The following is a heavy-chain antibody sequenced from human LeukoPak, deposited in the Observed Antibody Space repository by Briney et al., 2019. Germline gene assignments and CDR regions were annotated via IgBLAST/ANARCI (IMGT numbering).Heavy chain of an antibody. D-gene: IGHD3-22*01. V-gene: IGHV3-23*01. Sequence: GGSLRLSCVASGFTFSSYAMSWVRQTPGKGLEWVSDISGSGGSTYHADSVKGRFTIPRDNSKNTLYLQMNSLRAEDTAVYYCAKSSYYDSSGYYGVMYYFDYWGQGTLVTVSS. CDR2: ISGSGGST. J-gene: IGHJ4*02. CDR1: GFTFSSYA. CDR3: AKSSYYDSSGYYGVMYYFDY.